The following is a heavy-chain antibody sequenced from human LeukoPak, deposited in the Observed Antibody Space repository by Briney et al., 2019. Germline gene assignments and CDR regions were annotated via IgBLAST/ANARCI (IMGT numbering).Heavy chain of an antibody. CDR2: ISSSSSYI. CDR3: AKRPHPGDFIPLYYFDY. D-gene: IGHD1-1*01. Sequence: GGSLRLSCAASGFTFSSYSMNWVRQAPGKGLEWVSSISSSSSYIYYADSVKGRFTISRDNAKNSLYLLMNSLRAEDTAVYYCAKRPHPGDFIPLYYFDYWGQGTLVTVSS. V-gene: IGHV3-21*04. CDR1: GFTFSSYS. J-gene: IGHJ4*02.